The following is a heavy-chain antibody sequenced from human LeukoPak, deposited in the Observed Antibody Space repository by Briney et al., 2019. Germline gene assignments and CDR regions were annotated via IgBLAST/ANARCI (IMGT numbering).Heavy chain of an antibody. CDR1: GVSFTTYW. CDR3: ARAVPLYYYGSGSYEPHYFDY. J-gene: IGHJ4*02. CDR2: LNSDGSIT. V-gene: IGHV3-74*01. Sequence: GGSLRLSCAASGVSFTTYWMHWVRQAPGKGLVWVSRLNSDGSITDYADSVKGRFTISRDNSKNTLYLQMNSLRAEDTAVYYCARAVPLYYYGSGSYEPHYFDYWGQGTLVTVSS. D-gene: IGHD3-10*01.